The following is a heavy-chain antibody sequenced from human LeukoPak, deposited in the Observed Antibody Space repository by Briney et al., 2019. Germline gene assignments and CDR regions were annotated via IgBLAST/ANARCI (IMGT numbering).Heavy chain of an antibody. V-gene: IGHV4-59*01. Sequence: SETLSLTCTVSGGSISSYYWSWIRQPPGKGLEWIGYIYYSGSTNYNPSLKSRVTISVDMSKNQFSLKLSSVTAADTAVYYCASRPEYGSGLGYWGQGTLVTVSS. CDR3: ASRPEYGSGLGY. J-gene: IGHJ4*02. CDR2: IYYSGST. CDR1: GGSISSYY. D-gene: IGHD6-19*01.